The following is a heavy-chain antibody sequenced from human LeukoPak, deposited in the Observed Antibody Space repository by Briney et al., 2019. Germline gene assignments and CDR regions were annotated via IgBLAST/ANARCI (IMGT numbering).Heavy chain of an antibody. V-gene: IGHV4-30-4*08. CDR2: IYYSGST. Sequence: SQTLSLTCTVSGGSISSGGYYWSWIRQPPGKGLEWIGYIYYSGSTYYNPSLKSRVTISVDTSKNQFSLKLSSVTAADTAVYYCARARKVTLARGVILHFDYWGQGTLVSVSS. CDR3: ARARKVTLARGVILHFDY. D-gene: IGHD3-10*01. CDR1: GGSISSGGYY. J-gene: IGHJ4*02.